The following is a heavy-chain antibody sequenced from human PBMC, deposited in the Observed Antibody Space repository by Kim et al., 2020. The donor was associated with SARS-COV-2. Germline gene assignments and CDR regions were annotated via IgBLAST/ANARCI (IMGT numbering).Heavy chain of an antibody. Sequence: SETLSLTCTVSGGSISSGDYYWSWIRQPPGKGLEWIGYIYYSGSTYYNPSLKSRVTISVDTSKNQFSLKLSSVTAADTAVYYCARETDRYCSSISCYSSAFDIWGQGTMVTVSS. CDR1: GGSISSGDYY. CDR2: IYYSGST. CDR3: ARETDRYCSSISCYSSAFDI. J-gene: IGHJ3*02. V-gene: IGHV4-30-4*01. D-gene: IGHD2-2*01.